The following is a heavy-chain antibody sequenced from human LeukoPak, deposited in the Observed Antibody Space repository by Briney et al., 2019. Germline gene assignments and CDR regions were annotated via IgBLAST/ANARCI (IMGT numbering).Heavy chain of an antibody. CDR1: GGSISSYY. D-gene: IGHD6-13*01. V-gene: IGHV4-59*01. CDR3: ARVLAAAGTTKYYFDY. Sequence: SETLSLTCTVSGGSISSYYWSWIRQPPGKGLEWIGYIYYSGSTNYNPSLKSRVTISVDTSKNQFSLKLSSVTAADTAVYYCARVLAAAGTTKYYFDYWGQGTLVTVPS. J-gene: IGHJ4*02. CDR2: IYYSGST.